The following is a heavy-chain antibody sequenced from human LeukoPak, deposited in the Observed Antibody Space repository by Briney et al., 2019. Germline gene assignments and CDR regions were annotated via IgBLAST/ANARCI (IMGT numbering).Heavy chain of an antibody. J-gene: IGHJ4*02. D-gene: IGHD3-16*01. CDR1: GGSISSYY. CDR3: ARDTVWGSAFDY. Sequence: SETLSLTCTVSGGSISSYYWSWIRQPAGKGLEWIGRIYTSGSTNYNPSLKSRVAMSVDTSKNQFSLKLSSVTAADTAVYYCARDTVWGSAFDYWGQGTLVTVSS. CDR2: IYTSGST. V-gene: IGHV4-4*07.